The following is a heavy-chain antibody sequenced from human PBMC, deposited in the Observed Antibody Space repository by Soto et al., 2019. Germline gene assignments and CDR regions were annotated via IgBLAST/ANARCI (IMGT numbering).Heavy chain of an antibody. J-gene: IGHJ6*02. CDR3: ASDRDYGDYLFGMDV. CDR1: GYTFTSYA. CDR2: INAGNGNT. V-gene: IGHV1-3*01. D-gene: IGHD4-17*01. Sequence: QVQLVQSGAEVKKPGASVKVSCKASGYTFTSYAMHWVRQATGQRLARMGWINAGNGNTKYSQKFQGRVTITRDTSASTAYRELSSLRSEDTAVYYCASDRDYGDYLFGMDVWGQGTTVTVSS.